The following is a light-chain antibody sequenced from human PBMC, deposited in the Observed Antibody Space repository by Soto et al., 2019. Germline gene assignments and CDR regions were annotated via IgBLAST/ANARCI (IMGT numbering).Light chain of an antibody. CDR1: SSDVAGYNY. J-gene: IGLJ1*01. CDR3: SSYTSSSTLYV. Sequence: QSGLTQPASVSGSPGQSITIACTGTSSDVAGYNYVSWYQQHSGKAPKLMIYDGSNRPSGVSNRFSGSKSANTASLTISGLQAEDEADYYCSSYTSSSTLYVFGTGTKVTVL. CDR2: DGS. V-gene: IGLV2-14*01.